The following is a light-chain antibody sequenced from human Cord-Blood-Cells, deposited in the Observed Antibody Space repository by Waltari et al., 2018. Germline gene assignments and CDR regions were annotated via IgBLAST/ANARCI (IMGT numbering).Light chain of an antibody. V-gene: IGKV1-33*01. CDR3: QQYDNLPPKYT. Sequence: DIQMTQPPSSLSASVGYRVTITSQASQDISNYFNWYQQKPGKAPKLLTYDASNLETGVTARFSGSRSRTDFTVTISSLQPEEIATYYCQQYDNLPPKYTFGQGTKLEIK. CDR1: QDISNY. CDR2: DAS. J-gene: IGKJ2*01.